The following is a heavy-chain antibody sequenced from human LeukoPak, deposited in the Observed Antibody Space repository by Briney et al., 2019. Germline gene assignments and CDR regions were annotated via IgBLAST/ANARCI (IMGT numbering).Heavy chain of an antibody. CDR1: GFTFSSYW. CDR2: IKQDGSEK. Sequence: GGSLRLSCAASGFTFSSYWMSWVRQAPGKGLEWVANIKQDGSEKYYVDSVKGRFTISRDNAKNSLYLQMNSLRAEDTAVYYCASRQGSSTKFRWFDPWGQGTLVTVSS. CDR3: ASRQGSSTKFRWFDP. D-gene: IGHD2-2*01. V-gene: IGHV3-7*01. J-gene: IGHJ5*02.